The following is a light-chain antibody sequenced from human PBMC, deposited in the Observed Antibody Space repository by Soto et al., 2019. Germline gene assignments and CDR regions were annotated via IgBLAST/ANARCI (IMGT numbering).Light chain of an antibody. CDR2: GVY. V-gene: IGKV3-15*01. J-gene: IGKJ5*01. CDR3: QQLHDYPIT. CDR1: QSVGSN. Sequence: EIVMTQSPATLSVSPGERVTLSCRASQSVGSNLAWYQHKPGQAPRLLIYGVYTRATGIPARFSGSASGTEFTLTIRSLQPEDFATYYCQQLHDYPITFGQGTRLEIK.